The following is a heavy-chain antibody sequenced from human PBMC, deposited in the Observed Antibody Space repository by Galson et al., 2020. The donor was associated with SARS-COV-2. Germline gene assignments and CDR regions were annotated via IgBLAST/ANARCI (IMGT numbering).Heavy chain of an antibody. Sequence: GGSLRLSCAASGFTFSSYGMHWVRQAPGKGLEWVAVISYDGSNKYYADSVKGRFTISRDNSKNTLYLQMNSLRAEDTAVYYAGGELLYYYGMDVWGQGTTVTVSS. CDR3: GGELLYYYGMDV. V-gene: IGHV3-30*03. J-gene: IGHJ6*02. CDR1: GFTFSSYG. D-gene: IGHD1-26*01. CDR2: ISYDGSNK.